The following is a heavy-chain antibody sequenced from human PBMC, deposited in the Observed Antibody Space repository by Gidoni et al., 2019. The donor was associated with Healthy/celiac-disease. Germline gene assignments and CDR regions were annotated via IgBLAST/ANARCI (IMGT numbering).Heavy chain of an antibody. CDR3: AKDGVAYQLRGYYMDV. Sequence: QVQLVESGGGVVQPGRSLRLSCAASGFTFSGYGIHWVRQAPGKGMEWVAVLSNDGSNKYYADSVKGRFTISRDNSKNTLYLQMNSLRAEDTAVYYCAKDGVAYQLRGYYMDVWGKGTTVTVSS. V-gene: IGHV3-30*18. CDR1: GFTFSGYG. CDR2: LSNDGSNK. J-gene: IGHJ6*03. D-gene: IGHD2-2*01.